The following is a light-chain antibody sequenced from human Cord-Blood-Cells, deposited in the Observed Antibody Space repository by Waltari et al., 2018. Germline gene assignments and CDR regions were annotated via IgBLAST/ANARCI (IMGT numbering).Light chain of an antibody. CDR3: QQFNSYPLT. CDR1: QGISSA. CDR2: DAS. V-gene: IGKV1-13*02. Sequence: AIQLTQSPSSMSASVGDRVTITCRASQGISSALAWYQQKPGKAPKLLIYDASSLESGVPSRISGSGSGTDFTLTISSLQPEDFATDYCQQFNSYPLTFGGGTKVEIK. J-gene: IGKJ4*01.